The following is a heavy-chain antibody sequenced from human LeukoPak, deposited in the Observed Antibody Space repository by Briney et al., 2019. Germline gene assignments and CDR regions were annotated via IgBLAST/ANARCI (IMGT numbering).Heavy chain of an antibody. CDR1: GGSISSGGYY. V-gene: IGHV4-31*03. D-gene: IGHD6-6*01. J-gene: IGHJ1*01. CDR2: IYYSGST. Sequence: PSQTLSLTCTVSGGSISSGGYYWSWIRQHPGKGLEWTGYIYYSGSTYYSPSLKSRVTISVDTSKNQFSLKLSSVTAADTAVYYCARDGSSSSLFQHWGQGTLVTVSS. CDR3: ARDGSSSSLFQH.